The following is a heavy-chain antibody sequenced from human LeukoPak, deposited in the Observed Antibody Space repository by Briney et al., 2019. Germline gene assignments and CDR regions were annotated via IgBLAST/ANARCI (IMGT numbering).Heavy chain of an antibody. Sequence: GESLQISCKGSGYSLTSYWIGWVRQMPGKGLEWKGIIYPGDSDTRYSPSFQGQVTISADRSISTAYLQWSSLKASDTAMYYCARQALQDAFDIWGQGTMVTVSS. CDR1: GYSLTSYW. V-gene: IGHV5-51*01. J-gene: IGHJ3*02. CDR2: IYPGDSDT. CDR3: ARQALQDAFDI.